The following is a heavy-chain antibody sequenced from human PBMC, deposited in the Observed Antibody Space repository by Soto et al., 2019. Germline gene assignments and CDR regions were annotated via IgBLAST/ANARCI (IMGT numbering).Heavy chain of an antibody. D-gene: IGHD3-22*01. CDR3: AKDYYDSSGYRSYWYFDL. CDR2: ISDSGGNT. CDR1: GFTFSSYA. J-gene: IGHJ2*01. V-gene: IGHV3-23*01. Sequence: EVPLLESGGGLVQPGGSLRLSCAASGFTFSSYAMSWVRQAPGKGLEWVSVISDSGGNTYYADSVKGRFTISRDNSKNTRYLHVNSLRAEDTAVYYCAKDYYDSSGYRSYWYFDLWGRGTLVTVSS.